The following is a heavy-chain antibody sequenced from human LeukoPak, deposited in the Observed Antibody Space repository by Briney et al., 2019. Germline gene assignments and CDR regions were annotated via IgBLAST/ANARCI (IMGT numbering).Heavy chain of an antibody. CDR1: GGTFSSHT. CDR2: VIPMFGSA. V-gene: IGHV1-69*05. J-gene: IGHJ3*01. CDR3: ARGGTATWLQLTGFYSFDV. Sequence: SVKVSCKTSGGTFSSHTINWVRQAPGQGLEWMGGVIPMFGSAEYTEKFQGRVTITTDHSTNTAYMELRSLKYDDTAMYYCARGGTATWLQLTGFYSFDVWGQGTVVTVSS. D-gene: IGHD5-24*01.